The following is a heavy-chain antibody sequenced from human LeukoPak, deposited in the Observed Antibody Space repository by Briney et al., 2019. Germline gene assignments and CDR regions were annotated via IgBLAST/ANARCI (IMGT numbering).Heavy chain of an antibody. Sequence: ASVKVSCKASGYTFTSYGISWVRQAPGQGLEWMGWISAYNGNTNYAQKLQGRVTMTTDTSTSTAYMELRSLRSDDTAVYYCAREEGYSGYDGNWFDPWGQGTLVTVSS. CDR2: ISAYNGNT. J-gene: IGHJ5*02. D-gene: IGHD5-12*01. CDR3: AREEGYSGYDGNWFDP. V-gene: IGHV1-18*01. CDR1: GYTFTSYG.